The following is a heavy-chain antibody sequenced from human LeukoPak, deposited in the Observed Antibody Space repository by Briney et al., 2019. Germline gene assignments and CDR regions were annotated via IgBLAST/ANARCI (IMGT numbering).Heavy chain of an antibody. CDR1: GFTFSNYG. CDR2: IPFVASNK. D-gene: IGHD6-19*01. J-gene: IGHJ4*02. CDR3: AKRGGSGWPFDY. V-gene: IGHV3-30*02. Sequence: GGSLRLSCAASGFTFSNYGMHWVRQAPGKGLEWVAFIPFVASNKYYADSVKGRFTISRDNSKNTLYLEMKTLRAEDTALYYCAKRGGSGWPFDYWGQGTLVTVSS.